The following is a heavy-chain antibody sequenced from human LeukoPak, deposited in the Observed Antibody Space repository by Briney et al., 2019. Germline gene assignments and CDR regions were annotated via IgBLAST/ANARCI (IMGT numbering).Heavy chain of an antibody. CDR1: GYTFIAYY. J-gene: IGHJ4*02. V-gene: IGHV7-4-1*02. CDR2: INTNTGNP. CDR3: ARTYYDFWSGYSYDY. Sequence: GASVKVSCKASGYTFIAYYMHWVRQAPGQGLEWMGWINTNTGNPTYAQGFTGRFVFSLDTSVSTAYLQISSLKAEDTAVYYCARTYYDFWSGYSYDYWGQGTLVTVSS. D-gene: IGHD3-3*01.